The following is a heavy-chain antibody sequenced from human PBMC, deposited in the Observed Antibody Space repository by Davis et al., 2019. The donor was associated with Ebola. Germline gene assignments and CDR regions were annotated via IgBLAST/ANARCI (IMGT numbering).Heavy chain of an antibody. J-gene: IGHJ5*02. D-gene: IGHD3-3*01. V-gene: IGHV3-72*01. Sequence: GESLKISCAASGFTFSDHYMDWVRQAPGRGLEWVGRSRNKANSYSTEYAASVKGRFTVSRDDSKNSLYLQLNSLRTEDTAVYYCARLHYDFWSGYYTGNWFDPWGQGTLVTVSS. CDR1: GFTFSDHY. CDR3: ARLHYDFWSGYYTGNWFDP. CDR2: SRNKANSYST.